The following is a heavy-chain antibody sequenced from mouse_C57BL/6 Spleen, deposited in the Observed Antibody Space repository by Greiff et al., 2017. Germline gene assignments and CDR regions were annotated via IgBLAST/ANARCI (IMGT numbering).Heavy chain of an antibody. V-gene: IGHV1-55*01. CDR1: GYTFTSYW. CDR3: AKHYDGSSP. Sequence: QVQLQQSGAELVKPGASVKMSCKASGYTFTSYWITWVKQRPGKGLEWIGDICPGSGSTNYNEKFKSKATLTVDTSSSTAYMQLSSLTTEDSSVDYCAKHYDGSSPWCQGTTLTGSA. J-gene: IGHJ2*01. D-gene: IGHD1-1*01. CDR2: ICPGSGST.